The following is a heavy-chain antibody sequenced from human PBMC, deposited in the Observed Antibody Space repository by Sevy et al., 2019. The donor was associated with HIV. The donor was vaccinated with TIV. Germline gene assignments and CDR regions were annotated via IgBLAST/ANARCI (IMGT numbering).Heavy chain of an antibody. CDR3: AKRGGHDTSGYVSYYYYGMDV. CDR1: GFSFRNYD. J-gene: IGHJ6*02. Sequence: GGSLRLSCAASGFSFRNYDMHWVRQAPGKGLEWLALVSFDGDSTYSADSVKGRFTSSRDNSKKTLYLQMNSLRVEDTVIYYCAKRGGHDTSGYVSYYYYGMDVWGQGTTVTVSS. CDR2: VSFDGDST. V-gene: IGHV3-30*18. D-gene: IGHD2-2*01.